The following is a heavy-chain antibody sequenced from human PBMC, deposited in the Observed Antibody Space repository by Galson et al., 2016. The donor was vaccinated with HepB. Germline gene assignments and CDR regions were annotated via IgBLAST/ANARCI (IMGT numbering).Heavy chain of an antibody. CDR1: GYTFTSYH. CDR3: ARVAIVGVTDYWYFDL. CDR2: INPSVGST. D-gene: IGHD1-26*01. V-gene: IGHV1-46*01. J-gene: IGHJ2*01. Sequence: SVKVSCKASGYTFTSYHMHWVRQAPGQGLEWMGLINPSVGSTRYPQNFQGRVTVTRDTSTSTVYMELSRLRSEDTAVYYCARVAIVGVTDYWYFDLWGRGTLVIVSS.